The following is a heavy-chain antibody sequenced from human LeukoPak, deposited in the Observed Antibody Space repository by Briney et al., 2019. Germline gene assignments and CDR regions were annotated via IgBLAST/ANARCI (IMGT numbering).Heavy chain of an antibody. CDR2: IYHSGST. CDR3: ASGEYDFWSGYYARGDFDY. CDR1: GYSISSGYY. D-gene: IGHD3-3*01. V-gene: IGHV4-38-2*02. Sequence: SETLSLTCTVSGYSISSGYYWGWIRQPPGKGLEWIGSIYHSGSTYYNPSLKSRVTISVETAKNQFSLKLSSVTAADTAVYYCASGEYDFWSGYYARGDFDYWGQGTLVTVSS. J-gene: IGHJ4*02.